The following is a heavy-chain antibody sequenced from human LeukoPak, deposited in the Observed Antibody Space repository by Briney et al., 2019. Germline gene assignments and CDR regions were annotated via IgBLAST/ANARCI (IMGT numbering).Heavy chain of an antibody. Sequence: PSETPSLTCTVSGGSITISSYYWGWIRQPPGKGLEWIGSIYYSGNTYYNPSLKSRVTISVDTSKHQFSLNLSSVSAADTAIYFCARGLLYSGSFARNWFDSWGQGTLVTVSS. CDR1: GGSITISSYY. CDR2: IYYSGNT. CDR3: ARGLLYSGSFARNWFDS. V-gene: IGHV4-39*01. J-gene: IGHJ5*01. D-gene: IGHD1-26*01.